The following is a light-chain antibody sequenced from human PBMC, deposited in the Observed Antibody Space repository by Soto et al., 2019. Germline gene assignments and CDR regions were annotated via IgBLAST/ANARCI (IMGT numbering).Light chain of an antibody. CDR3: ASWDDSLNGVV. J-gene: IGLJ2*01. CDR2: DSN. V-gene: IGLV1-44*01. Sequence: QSVLTQPPSASGTPGQRVTISCSGSRANIGSKTVNWYQQLPGTAPKLLIYDSNHRPSGVPDRFSGSKSGTSASLAISGLQSEDEADYFCASWDDSLNGVVFGGGTKLTVL. CDR1: RANIGSKT.